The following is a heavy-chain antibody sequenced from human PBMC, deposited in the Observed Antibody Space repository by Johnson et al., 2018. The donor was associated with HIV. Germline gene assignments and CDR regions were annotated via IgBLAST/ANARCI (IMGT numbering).Heavy chain of an antibody. V-gene: IGHV3-30-3*01. J-gene: IGHJ3*02. CDR1: GFTFSSYA. Sequence: QVQLVESGGGVVQPGRSLRLSCAASGFTFSSYAMHWVRQAPGKGLEWVAFISNDGIIKFSADSVKGRFTISKDNSKNTLYLQMNSLRAEDTAVYYCARSFGVTTPGAFDIWGQGTMVTVSS. CDR3: ARSFGVTTPGAFDI. D-gene: IGHD3-3*01. CDR2: ISNDGIIK.